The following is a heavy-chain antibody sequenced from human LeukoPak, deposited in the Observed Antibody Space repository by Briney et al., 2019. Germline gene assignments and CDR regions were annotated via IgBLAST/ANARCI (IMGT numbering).Heavy chain of an antibody. D-gene: IGHD6-19*01. CDR1: GFTFSSYS. CDR3: ARDVGSGWPDVPSVYYYGMDV. J-gene: IGHJ6*02. V-gene: IGHV3-7*01. Sequence: GGSLRLSCAASGFTFSSYSMSWVRQAPGKGLEWVANIKQDGSEKYYVDSVKGRFTISRDNAKNSLYLQMNSLRAEDTAVYYCARDVGSGWPDVPSVYYYGMDVWGQGTTVTVSS. CDR2: IKQDGSEK.